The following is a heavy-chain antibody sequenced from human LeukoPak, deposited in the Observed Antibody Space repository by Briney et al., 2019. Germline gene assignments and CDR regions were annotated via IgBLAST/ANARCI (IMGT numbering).Heavy chain of an antibody. Sequence: GGSLRLSCAASGFTLSSYWMSWVRQAPGKGLEWVANIKYDGSEKDYVDSVKGRFTISRDNAMNSLYLQMNSLRAEDTAVYYCARDIAPAGLFFDYWGQGTPVTVSS. CDR1: GFTLSSYW. J-gene: IGHJ4*02. D-gene: IGHD6-13*01. V-gene: IGHV3-7*01. CDR2: IKYDGSEK. CDR3: ARDIAPAGLFFDY.